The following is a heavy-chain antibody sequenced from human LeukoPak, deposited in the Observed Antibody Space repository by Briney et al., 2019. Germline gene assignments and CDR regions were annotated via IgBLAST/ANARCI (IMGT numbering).Heavy chain of an antibody. CDR1: GFTFSSYW. Sequence: GGSLRLSCAASGFTFSSYWMHWVRQAPGKGLVWVSRINSDGSSTSYADSVKGRFTISRDNSKNTLYLQMNSLRAEDTAVYYCAKDRRYYDSSGLLDYWGQGTLVTVSS. CDR2: INSDGSST. J-gene: IGHJ4*02. D-gene: IGHD3-22*01. V-gene: IGHV3-74*01. CDR3: AKDRRYYDSSGLLDY.